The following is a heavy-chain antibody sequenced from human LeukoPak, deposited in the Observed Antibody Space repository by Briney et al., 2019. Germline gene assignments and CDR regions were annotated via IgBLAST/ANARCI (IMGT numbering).Heavy chain of an antibody. CDR1: GGSFSGYY. Sequence: SETLSLTCAVYGGSFSGYYWSWIRQPPGKGLEWIGEINHSGSTNYNPSLTSRVTISVDTSKNQFSLKLSSVTAADTAVYYCARDPLWFGELYGMDVWGQGTTVTVSS. D-gene: IGHD3-10*01. CDR3: ARDPLWFGELYGMDV. CDR2: INHSGST. V-gene: IGHV4-34*01. J-gene: IGHJ6*02.